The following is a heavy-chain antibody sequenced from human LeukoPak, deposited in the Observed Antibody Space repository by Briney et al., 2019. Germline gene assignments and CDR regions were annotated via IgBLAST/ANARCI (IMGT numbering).Heavy chain of an antibody. J-gene: IGHJ4*02. D-gene: IGHD3-22*01. Sequence: QPGRSLRLSCAASGFTFSSYGMHWVRQAPGKGLEWVAVISYDGSNKYYADSVKGRFTISRDNAKNSLYLQMNSLRAEDTAVYYCARDFYDSSGYYYDYWGQGTLVTVSS. CDR2: ISYDGSNK. V-gene: IGHV3-30*03. CDR3: ARDFYDSSGYYYDY. CDR1: GFTFSSYG.